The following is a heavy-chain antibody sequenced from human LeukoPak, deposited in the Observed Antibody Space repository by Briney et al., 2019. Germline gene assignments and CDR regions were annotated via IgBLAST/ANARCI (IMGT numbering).Heavy chain of an antibody. CDR2: IYYSGST. J-gene: IGHJ4*02. CDR1: GGSVSSGSYY. Sequence: SETLSLTCTVSGGSVSSGSYYWSWIRQPPGKGLEWIGYIYYSGSTNYNPSLKSRVTISVDTSKNQFSLKLSSVTAADTAVYYCARGRREGYDFWSGYQKSFDYWGQGTLVTVSS. CDR3: ARGRREGYDFWSGYQKSFDY. V-gene: IGHV4-61*01. D-gene: IGHD3-3*01.